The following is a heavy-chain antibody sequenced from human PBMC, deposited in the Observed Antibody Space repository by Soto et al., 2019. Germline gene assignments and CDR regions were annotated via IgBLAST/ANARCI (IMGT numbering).Heavy chain of an antibody. CDR2: SRDKPQGYST. CDR3: FRATYCSGSSGYTRCLDY. D-gene: IGHD3-22*01. J-gene: IGHJ4*02. V-gene: IGHV3-72*01. CDR1: GFTLRDHY. Sequence: LRLSCAGSGFTLRDHYIDWVRQAPGKGLEWVGRSRDKPQGYSTAYAASVKGRFTTSRDESKNSAYLQMNSLKTEDTAVYYCFRATYCSGSSGYTRCLDYWGQGTLVTVSS.